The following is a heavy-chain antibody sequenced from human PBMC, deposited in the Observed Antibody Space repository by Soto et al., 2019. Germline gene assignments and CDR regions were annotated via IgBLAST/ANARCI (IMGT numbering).Heavy chain of an antibody. CDR2: IIPIFGTA. V-gene: IGHV1-69*01. Sequence: QVQLVQSGAEVKKPGSSVKVSCKASGGTFSSYAISWVRQAPGQGLEWMGGIIPIFGTANYAQKFQGRVTITADESTSTAYMELSSLRSEDTAVYYCTTRPTVDGGTGGRYFNLWGRGTLVTVSS. D-gene: IGHD1-26*01. CDR1: GGTFSSYA. CDR3: TTRPTVDGGTGGRYFNL. J-gene: IGHJ2*01.